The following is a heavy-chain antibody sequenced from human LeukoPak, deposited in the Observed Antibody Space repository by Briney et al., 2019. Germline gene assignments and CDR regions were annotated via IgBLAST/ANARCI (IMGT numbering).Heavy chain of an antibody. D-gene: IGHD3-9*01. CDR3: AREWRYFDWLLYYYYGMDV. J-gene: IGHJ6*02. CDR1: GFTFSSYG. V-gene: IGHV3-30*03. CDR2: ISYDGSNK. Sequence: GGSLRLSCAASGFTFSSYGMHWVRQAPGKGLEWVAVISYDGSNKYYADSVKGRFTISRDNSKNTLYLQMNSLRAEDTAVYYCAREWRYFDWLLYYYYGMDVWGQGTTVTVSS.